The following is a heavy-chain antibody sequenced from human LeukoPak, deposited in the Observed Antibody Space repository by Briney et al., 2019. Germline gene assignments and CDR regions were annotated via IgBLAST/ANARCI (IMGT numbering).Heavy chain of an antibody. CDR3: ARADSSGYALSFDY. CDR1: GGSISSSNW. V-gene: IGHV4-4*02. Sequence: SETLSLTCAVSGGSISSSNWWSWVRQPPGKGLEWIGEIYHSGSTNYNPSLKSRVTISVDTSKNQFSLKLSSVTAADTAVYYCARADSSGYALSFDYWGQGTLVTVSS. D-gene: IGHD3-22*01. J-gene: IGHJ4*02. CDR2: IYHSGST.